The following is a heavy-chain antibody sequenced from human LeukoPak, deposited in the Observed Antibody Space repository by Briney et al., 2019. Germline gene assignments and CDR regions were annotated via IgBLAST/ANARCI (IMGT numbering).Heavy chain of an antibody. CDR1: GFTVSSNY. CDR2: IYSGGST. D-gene: IGHD3-16*02. CDR3: SRGGGYLGELSLDVDY. J-gene: IGHJ4*02. V-gene: IGHV3-53*01. Sequence: GGSLRLSCAASGFTVSSNYMSWVRQAPGKGLEWVSVIYSGGSTYYADSVKGRFTISRDNSKNTLYLQMNNLRAEDTAVYYLSRGGGYLGELSLDVDYWGQGTLVTVSS.